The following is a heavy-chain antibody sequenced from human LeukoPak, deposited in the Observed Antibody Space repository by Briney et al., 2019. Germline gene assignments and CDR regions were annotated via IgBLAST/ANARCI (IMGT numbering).Heavy chain of an antibody. CDR2: ITGSGGYT. V-gene: IGHV3-23*01. J-gene: IGHJ3*01. Sequence: GGSLRLSCAASGFTFSSYSMNWVRQAPGKGLEWVSGITGSGGYTYYADPVKGRFSISRDNSKNTLYLQIKSLRTEDTAQYFCARAGWGGSYFDAFDLWGHGTMVTVSS. CDR3: ARAGWGGSYFDAFDL. D-gene: IGHD1-26*01. CDR1: GFTFSSYS.